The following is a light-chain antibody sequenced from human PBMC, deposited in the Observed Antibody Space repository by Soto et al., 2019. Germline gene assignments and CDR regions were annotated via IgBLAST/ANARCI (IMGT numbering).Light chain of an antibody. CDR3: CSFAARNTLV. Sequence: QSARTQPASVSGSPGQSITISCTGTISDIETYNLVSWYQQYPGKAPKLLIYEDSKRPSGVSDRFSGSKSVNTASLTIYGLQAEDEADYHCCSFAARNTLVFGAMTEVTDL. J-gene: IGLJ1*01. CDR2: EDS. V-gene: IGLV2-23*01. CDR1: ISDIETYNL.